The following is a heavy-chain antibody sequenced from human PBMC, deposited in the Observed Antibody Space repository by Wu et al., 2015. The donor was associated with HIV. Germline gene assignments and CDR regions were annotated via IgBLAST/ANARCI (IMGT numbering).Heavy chain of an antibody. Sequence: QVQLVQSGAEVKKPGASVKVSCKASGYTFTGYYMHWVRQAPGQGLEWMGWINPNSGGTNYAQKFQGRVTMTRDTSISTAYMELSRLRSDDTAVYYCARDLYDFWSWLLYRGSWNIIDYWGQGTLVTVSS. V-gene: IGHV1-2*02. J-gene: IGHJ4*02. CDR2: INPNSGGT. CDR1: GYTFTGYY. CDR3: ARDLYDFWSWLLYRGSWNIIDY. D-gene: IGHD3-3*01.